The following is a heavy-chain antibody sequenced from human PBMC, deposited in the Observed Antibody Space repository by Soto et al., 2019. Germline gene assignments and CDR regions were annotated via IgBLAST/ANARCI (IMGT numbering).Heavy chain of an antibody. V-gene: IGHV1-18*03. CDR3: ARGHGEIIGAMDV. CDR1: GYRFNTYG. D-gene: IGHD3-3*01. J-gene: IGHJ6*02. Sequence: QAQMVQSGPEVKKPGASVKVSCTASGYRFNTYGISWVRQAPGQGLEWMGRISSYNVDTNYAEKFEDRLTMTTDTSTNTAYMELKSLRSDDMAVYFCARGHGEIIGAMDVWGQGTSVTVSS. CDR2: ISSYNVDT.